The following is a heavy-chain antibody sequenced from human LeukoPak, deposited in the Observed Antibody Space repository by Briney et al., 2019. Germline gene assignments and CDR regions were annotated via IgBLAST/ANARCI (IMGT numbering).Heavy chain of an antibody. CDR3: AGGFYSGSSDP. CDR1: GFTFSRYW. CDR2: IKQDGSEK. J-gene: IGHJ5*02. Sequence: PGGSLRLSCAASGFTFSRYWMAWVRQAPGKGLEWVANIKQDGSEKYYVDSVKGRFTISRDNAKNSLFLQMNSLRAEDTAVYYCAGGFYSGSSDPWGQGTLVTVSS. D-gene: IGHD1-26*01. V-gene: IGHV3-7*02.